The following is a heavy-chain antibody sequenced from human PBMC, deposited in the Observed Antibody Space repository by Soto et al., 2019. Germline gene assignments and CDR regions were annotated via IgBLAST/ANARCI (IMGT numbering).Heavy chain of an antibody. D-gene: IGHD6-19*01. CDR1: GFTFSSYA. V-gene: IGHV3-23*01. J-gene: IGHJ4*02. CDR2: ISGSGGST. CDR3: AKDGIQAVAGFIDY. Sequence: EVQLLESGGCLVQPGGSLRLSCAASGFTFSSYAMSWVRPAPGKGLEWVSAISGSGGSTYYADSVKGRFTISRENSKNTLYLQMNSLRAEDTAVYYCAKDGIQAVAGFIDYWGQGTLVTVSS.